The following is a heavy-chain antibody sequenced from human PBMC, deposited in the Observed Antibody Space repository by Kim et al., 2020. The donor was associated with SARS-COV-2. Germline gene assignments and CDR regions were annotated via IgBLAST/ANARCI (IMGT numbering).Heavy chain of an antibody. J-gene: IGHJ4*02. D-gene: IGHD1-26*01. Sequence: SETLSLTCTVSGYSISSAYYWGWIRQPPGKGLEWIGSSYHRGSTYYNPSLKRRVTISVDTSNNQFSLKLSSVTAADTAVYYCATALLSGSYSYFDYWGQG. V-gene: IGHV4-38-2*02. CDR2: SYHRGST. CDR1: GYSISSAYY. CDR3: ATALLSGSYSYFDY.